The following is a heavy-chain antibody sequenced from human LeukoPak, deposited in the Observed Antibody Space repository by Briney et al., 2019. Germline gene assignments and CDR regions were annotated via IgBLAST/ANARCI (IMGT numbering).Heavy chain of an antibody. Sequence: GGSLRLSCVASGFTFSSYAMGWVRQAPGKGLEWVSAISGSGGSTYYADSVKGRFTISRDNSKNTLYLQMNTLRAEDTAVYYCAKCTTGYWYFDLWGRGTLVTVSS. CDR1: GFTFSSYA. D-gene: IGHD1-1*01. V-gene: IGHV3-23*01. CDR3: AKCTTGYWYFDL. J-gene: IGHJ2*01. CDR2: ISGSGGST.